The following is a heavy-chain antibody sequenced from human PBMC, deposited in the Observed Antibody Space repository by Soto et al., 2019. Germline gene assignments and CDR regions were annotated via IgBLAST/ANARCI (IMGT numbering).Heavy chain of an antibody. Sequence: QVQLQESGPGLVKPSQTLSLTCTVSGGSISSGGYYWSWIRQHPGKGLEWIGYIYYSGSTYYNPPLESRVTISVDTSKNQFSLKLSSVTAADTAVYYCARDRYCSSTSCYGRYFDYWGQGTLVTVSS. D-gene: IGHD2-2*01. V-gene: IGHV4-31*03. CDR2: IYYSGST. CDR3: ARDRYCSSTSCYGRYFDY. CDR1: GGSISSGGYY. J-gene: IGHJ4*02.